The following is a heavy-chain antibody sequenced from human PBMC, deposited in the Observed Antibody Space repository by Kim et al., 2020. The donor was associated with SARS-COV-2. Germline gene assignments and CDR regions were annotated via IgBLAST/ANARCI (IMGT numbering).Heavy chain of an antibody. J-gene: IGHJ4*02. Sequence: SVKVSCKASGGTFSSYAISWVRQAPGQGLEWMGGIIPIFGTANYAQKFQGRVTITADESTSTAYMELSSLRSEDTAVYYCAREGDGNQLFDYWGQGTLVTVSS. CDR3: AREGDGNQLFDY. CDR2: IIPIFGTA. V-gene: IGHV1-69*13. CDR1: GGTFSSYA. D-gene: IGHD3-16*01.